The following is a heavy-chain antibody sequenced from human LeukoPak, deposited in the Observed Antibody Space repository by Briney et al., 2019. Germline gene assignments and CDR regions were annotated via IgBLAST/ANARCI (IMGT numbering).Heavy chain of an antibody. CDR1: GFPLSSYS. J-gene: IGHJ3*02. CDR3: ARESKPRAIIGTYDAFDI. V-gene: IGHV3-48*01. CDR2: INIDSITV. Sequence: PGGSLRLSCAASGFPLSSYSINWVRQAPGKGLEWVSYINIDSITVNYADSVKGRFTISRDNAKNSLYLQMNSLRAEDTAVYYCARESKPRAIIGTYDAFDIWGQGTMFTVSS.